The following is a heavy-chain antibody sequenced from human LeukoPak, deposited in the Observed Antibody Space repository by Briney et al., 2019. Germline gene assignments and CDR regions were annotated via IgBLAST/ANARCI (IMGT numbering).Heavy chain of an antibody. CDR2: ISDHNGNP. V-gene: IGHV1-18*01. Sequence: ASVKVSCKASGYIFSNYGISWARQAPGQGLEWMGWISDHNGNPNYAQKFEGRVTMTTDTSTSTAYMELTSLTSDDTAEYYCARDSLLGAPYPDYWGQGTLVTVSS. J-gene: IGHJ4*02. CDR3: ARDSLLGAPYPDY. CDR1: GYIFSNYG. D-gene: IGHD3-3*02.